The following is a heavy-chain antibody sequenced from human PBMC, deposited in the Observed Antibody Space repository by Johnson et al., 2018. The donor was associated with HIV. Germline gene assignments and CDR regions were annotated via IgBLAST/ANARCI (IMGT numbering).Heavy chain of an antibody. D-gene: IGHD3-16*01. V-gene: IGHV3-20*04. CDR1: GFSFDDYG. CDR3: ARDIMADTALDPGFAFDI. J-gene: IGHJ3*02. Sequence: VQLVESGGGVVRPGGSLRLSCAASGFSFDDYGMSWVRQAPGKGLEWVSGINWNGGSTGYADSVKGRFTISRDNAKNSLYLQMNSLRAEDTAVYYCARDIMADTALDPGFAFDIWGQGTMVTVSS. CDR2: INWNGGST.